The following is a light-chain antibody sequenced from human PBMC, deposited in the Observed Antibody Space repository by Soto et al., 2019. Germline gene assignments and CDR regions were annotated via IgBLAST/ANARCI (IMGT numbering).Light chain of an antibody. CDR2: GAS. CDR1: QSISSN. J-gene: IGKJ1*01. V-gene: IGKV3-15*01. Sequence: EIVMTQSPATLSVFPGERATLSCRASQSISSNLAWYQLKPGQAPRLVIHGASTRANGIPARVSGSGSGTDFTLTISSLQSVDFAVYYCQQYNNWPWTVGQGTKVEIK. CDR3: QQYNNWPWT.